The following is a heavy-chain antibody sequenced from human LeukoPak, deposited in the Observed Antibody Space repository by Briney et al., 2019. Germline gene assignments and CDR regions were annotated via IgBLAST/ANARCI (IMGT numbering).Heavy chain of an antibody. D-gene: IGHD3-16*01. CDR2: ISSSGSYI. CDR1: GFTFSSYS. CDR3: ARTFYVASAFDI. J-gene: IGHJ3*02. V-gene: IGHV3-21*01. Sequence: GGPLRLSCAASGFTFSSYSMNWVRQAPGKGLEWVSSISSSGSYIYYADSVKGRFTISRDNAKNSLYLQMNSLRAEDTAVYYCARTFYVASAFDIWGQGTMVTVSS.